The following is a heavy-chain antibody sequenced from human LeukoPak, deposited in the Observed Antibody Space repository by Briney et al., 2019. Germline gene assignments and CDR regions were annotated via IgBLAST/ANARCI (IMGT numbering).Heavy chain of an antibody. CDR2: ISGSSSGSHSII. D-gene: IGHD3-3*01. Sequence: PGGSLRLSCEFSGIIFSSYAMNWVRQAPGKGLEWISYISGSSSGSHSIIHSADSVKGRFTNSRDNAKNSLHLQMDSLSAEDTAVYYCARGFWSGYYTEHWGQGALVIVSS. CDR1: GIIFSSYA. CDR3: ARGFWSGYYTEH. J-gene: IGHJ1*01. V-gene: IGHV3-48*04.